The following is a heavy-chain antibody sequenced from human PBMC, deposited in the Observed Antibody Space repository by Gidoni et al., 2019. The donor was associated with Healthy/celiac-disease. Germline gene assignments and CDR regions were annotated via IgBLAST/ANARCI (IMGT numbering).Heavy chain of an antibody. CDR1: GCTFSDYY. V-gene: IGHV3-11*06. CDR2: IISSSSYT. D-gene: IGHD3-10*01. Sequence: QVQLVESGGGLVKPGGALRLSCAASGCTFSDYYMSRIRQAPGKGLGWVSYIISSSSYTNYTDSVKGRFTTSRNNAKNSLYLQMNSLRAEDTAVYYCARDRGVRGAIPFDYWGQGTLVTVSS. J-gene: IGHJ4*02. CDR3: ARDRGVRGAIPFDY.